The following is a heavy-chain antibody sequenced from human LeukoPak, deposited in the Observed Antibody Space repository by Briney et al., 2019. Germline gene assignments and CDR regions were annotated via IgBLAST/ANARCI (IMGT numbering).Heavy chain of an antibody. Sequence: ASVKVPCKASGYTFTSYYMHWVRQAPGQGLEWMGIINPSGGSTSYAQKFQGRVTMTRDTSTSTVYMELSSLRSEDTAVYYCARGRRGKYYDILTGYSTHDYWGQGTLVTVSS. CDR1: GYTFTSYY. J-gene: IGHJ4*02. CDR2: INPSGGST. CDR3: ARGRRGKYYDILTGYSTHDY. D-gene: IGHD3-9*01. V-gene: IGHV1-46*01.